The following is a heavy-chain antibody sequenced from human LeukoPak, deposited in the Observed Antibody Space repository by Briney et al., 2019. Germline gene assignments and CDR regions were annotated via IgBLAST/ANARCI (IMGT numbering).Heavy chain of an antibody. CDR3: VKVPDSRGWIAYFDY. D-gene: IGHD6-19*01. CDR1: GFTLSRFT. J-gene: IGHJ4*02. CDR2: IRTNGGGT. Sequence: GGSLRLSCSASGFTLSRFTMHWGRDAPGEGLGYGLAIRTNGGGTYYADSVKGRFTISRDNSKNTLYLQMSSLRSEDTAVYYCVKVPDSRGWIAYFDYWGQGTLVTVSS. V-gene: IGHV3-64D*09.